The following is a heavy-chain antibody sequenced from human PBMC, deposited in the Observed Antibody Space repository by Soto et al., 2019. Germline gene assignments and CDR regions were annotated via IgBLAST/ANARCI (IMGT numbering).Heavy chain of an antibody. J-gene: IGHJ6*02. D-gene: IGHD2-2*01. CDR1: GGTFSSYA. V-gene: IGHV1-69*01. Sequence: QVQLVQSGAEVKKPGSSVKVSCKASGGTFSSYAISWVRQAPGQGLEWMGGIIPISGTANSAQKFQGRVTITADESTSTVYMGLSSLRSEDKAVYFCARSQGSSTSLEIYYYYYYGMDVWGQGTTVTVSS. CDR3: ARSQGSSTSLEIYYYYYYGMDV. CDR2: IIPISGTA.